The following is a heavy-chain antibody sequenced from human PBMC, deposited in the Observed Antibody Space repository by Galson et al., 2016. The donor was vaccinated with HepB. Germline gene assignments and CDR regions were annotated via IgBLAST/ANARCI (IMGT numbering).Heavy chain of an antibody. D-gene: IGHD6-19*01. J-gene: IGHJ4*02. V-gene: IGHV2-5*02. CDR2: IYWDDDK. CDR3: AHGAGYFDY. Sequence: LTLTCTFSGFSLSTTGVGMGWIRQPPGKALEWLALIYWDDDKHYTPSLKSRLTITKDTSKNQVVLTLSNVSPVDTATYYCAHGAGYFDYWGQGTLVTVSS. CDR1: GFSLSTTGVG.